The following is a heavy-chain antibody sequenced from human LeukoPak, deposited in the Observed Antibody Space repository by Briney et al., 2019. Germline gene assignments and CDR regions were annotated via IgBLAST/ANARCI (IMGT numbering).Heavy chain of an antibody. J-gene: IGHJ6*03. D-gene: IGHD3-10*01. CDR2: IIPIFGTA. CDR3: ATDYGSGRRYYYMDV. V-gene: IGHV1-69*05. Sequence: ASVKVSCKASGGTFSSYAISWVRQAPGQGLEWMGGIIPIFGTANYAQKFQGRVTITTDESTSTAYMELSSLRSEDTAVYYCATDYGSGRRYYYMDVWGKGTTVTVSS. CDR1: GGTFSSYA.